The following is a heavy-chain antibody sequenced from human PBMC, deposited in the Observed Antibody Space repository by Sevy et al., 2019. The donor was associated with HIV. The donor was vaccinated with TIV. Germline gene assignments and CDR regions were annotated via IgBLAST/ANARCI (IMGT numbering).Heavy chain of an antibody. Sequence: GGSLRLSCAASEFTVSSKYMSWVRQAPGTGLEWVSVIYSGGNTYYADSVKGRFTISRDISKNTLYLQMNSLRAEDTAIYYCATTSTPLYYYALDVWGQRTTVTVSS. CDR3: ATTSTPLYYYALDV. CDR2: IYSGGNT. V-gene: IGHV3-53*03. CDR1: EFTVSSKY. D-gene: IGHD2-15*01. J-gene: IGHJ6*02.